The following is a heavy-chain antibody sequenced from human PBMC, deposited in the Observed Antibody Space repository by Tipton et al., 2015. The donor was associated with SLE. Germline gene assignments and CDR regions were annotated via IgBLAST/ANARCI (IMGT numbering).Heavy chain of an antibody. Sequence: SLRLSCAASGFTFTNNWMTWVRQAPGKGLEWVAHIKPDGSEEFYVDSVRGRFIISRDNAKSSLSLQMNSLNAEDTAVYYCARIYSYYYFYMDVWGKGTTVTVSS. CDR1: GFTFTNNW. J-gene: IGHJ6*03. CDR2: IKPDGSEE. V-gene: IGHV3-7*01. D-gene: IGHD4-11*01. CDR3: ARIYSYYYFYMDV.